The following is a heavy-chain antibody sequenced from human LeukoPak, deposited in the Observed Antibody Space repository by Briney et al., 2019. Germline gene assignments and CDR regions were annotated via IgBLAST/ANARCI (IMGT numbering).Heavy chain of an antibody. Sequence: GGSLRLSCAASAFTFSSYSMNWVRQAPGKGLEWVGFIRSKAYGGTTEYAASVKGRFTISRDDSKSIAYLQMNSLKTDDTAVYYCTRGRRATHDYWGQGTLVTVSS. D-gene: IGHD1-26*01. CDR3: TRGRRATHDY. CDR1: AFTFSSYS. V-gene: IGHV3-49*04. CDR2: IRSKAYGGTT. J-gene: IGHJ4*02.